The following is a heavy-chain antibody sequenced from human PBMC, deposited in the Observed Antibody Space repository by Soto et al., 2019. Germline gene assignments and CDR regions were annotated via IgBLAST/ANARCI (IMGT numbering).Heavy chain of an antibody. V-gene: IGHV1-69*06. CDR1: GGTFSSYA. Sequence: SVKVSCKASGGTFSSYAISWVRQAPGQGLEWMGGIIPIFGTANYAQKFQGRVTITADKSTSTAYMELSSLRSEDTAVYYCARENTNHYYYGMDVWGQGTTVTVSS. CDR3: ARENTNHYYYGMDV. CDR2: IIPIFGTA. J-gene: IGHJ6*02. D-gene: IGHD2-2*01.